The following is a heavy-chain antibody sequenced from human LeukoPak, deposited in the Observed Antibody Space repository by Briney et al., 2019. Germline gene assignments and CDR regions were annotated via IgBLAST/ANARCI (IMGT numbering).Heavy chain of an antibody. CDR1: GFTFSSYA. Sequence: GGSLRLSCAASGFTFSSYAMSWVRQAPGKGLEWVSAISGSGGNTYYADSVKGRFTISRDNSKNTLYLQMNSLRAEDTAVYYCARDAYYYDSSGYYCLDYWGQGTLVTVSS. D-gene: IGHD3-22*01. CDR3: ARDAYYYDSSGYYCLDY. V-gene: IGHV3-23*01. CDR2: ISGSGGNT. J-gene: IGHJ4*02.